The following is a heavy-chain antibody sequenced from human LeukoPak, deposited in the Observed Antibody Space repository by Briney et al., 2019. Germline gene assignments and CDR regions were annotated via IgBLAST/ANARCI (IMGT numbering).Heavy chain of an antibody. CDR2: LYTTGST. CDR3: AKLGGGYCSGTSCYGYYYYYMDV. D-gene: IGHD2-2*03. J-gene: IGHJ6*03. CDR1: GGSISSYY. V-gene: IGHV4-4*07. Sequence: PSETLSLTCTVSGGSISSYYWSWIRQPAGKGLEWIGRLYTTGSTDYNPSLRSRVTMSVDTSKNQFSLKLNSVTAADTAVYYCAKLGGGYCSGTSCYGYYYYYMDVWGKGTTVTVSS.